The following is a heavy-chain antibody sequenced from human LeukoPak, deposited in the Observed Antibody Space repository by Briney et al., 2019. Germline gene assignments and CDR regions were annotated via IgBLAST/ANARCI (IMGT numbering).Heavy chain of an antibody. Sequence: EASVKVSCKASGYTFTGYYMHWVRQAPGQGLEWMGWINPNSGGTNYAQKFQGRVTMTRDTSISTAYMELSRLRSDDTAVYYSARSSWEYNWFDPWGQGTLVTVSS. J-gene: IGHJ5*02. CDR1: GYTFTGYY. CDR2: INPNSGGT. V-gene: IGHV1-2*02. D-gene: IGHD6-13*01. CDR3: ARSSWEYNWFDP.